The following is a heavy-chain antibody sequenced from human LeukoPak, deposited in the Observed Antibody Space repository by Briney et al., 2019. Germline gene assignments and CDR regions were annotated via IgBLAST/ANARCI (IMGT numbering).Heavy chain of an antibody. V-gene: IGHV4-30-2*01. CDR2: IYHSGST. J-gene: IGHJ4*02. Sequence: SQTLSLTCAVSGGSISSGGYSWSWIRQPPGKGLEWIGYIYHSGSTYYNPSLKSRVTISVDRSKNQSSLKLSSVTAADTAVYYCARDHGDYLFDYWGQGTLVTVSS. CDR1: GGSISSGGYS. CDR3: ARDHGDYLFDY. D-gene: IGHD4-17*01.